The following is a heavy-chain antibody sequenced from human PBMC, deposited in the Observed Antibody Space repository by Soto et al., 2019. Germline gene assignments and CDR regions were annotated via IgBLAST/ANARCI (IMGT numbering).Heavy chain of an antibody. CDR3: ARRLIPDFDY. CDR2: IYYSGST. CDR1: GGSISPYY. V-gene: IGHV4-59*01. D-gene: IGHD2-8*01. J-gene: IGHJ4*02. Sequence: PSETLSLTCTVSGGSISPYYWSWIRQPPGKGLEWIGYIYYSGSTSYNPSLKSRVTMSVDTSRNQFSLNLRSVTTADTAVYYCARRLIPDFDYWGQGILVTVSS.